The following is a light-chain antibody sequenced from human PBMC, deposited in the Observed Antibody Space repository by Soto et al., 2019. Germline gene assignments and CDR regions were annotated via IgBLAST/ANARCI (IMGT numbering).Light chain of an antibody. J-gene: IGKJ1*01. CDR3: QQSYSTPWT. Sequence: DIQMTQSPSSLSASVGDTVTITCRASQSISNHLHWYQQTPGKAPNLMLYEASSLQSGVPSRFSGSGSGTAFTLTISSLQPEDFATYYCQQSYSTPWTFGQGTKVEIK. V-gene: IGKV1-39*01. CDR2: EAS. CDR1: QSISNH.